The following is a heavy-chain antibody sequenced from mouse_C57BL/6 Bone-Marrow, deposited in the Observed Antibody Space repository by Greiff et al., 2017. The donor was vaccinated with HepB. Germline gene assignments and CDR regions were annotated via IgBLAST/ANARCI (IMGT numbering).Heavy chain of an antibody. CDR2: ISSGSSTI. D-gene: IGHD3-3*01. CDR3: ARGLGVWYIAV. J-gene: IGHJ1*01. Sequence: EVKLVESGGGLVKPGGSLKLSCAASGFTSSDYGMHWVRQAPEKGLEWVAYISSGSSTIYYADTVKGRFTISRDNAKNTLFLQMTSLRSEETAIYFCARGLGVWYIAVWGAEAPVTV. CDR1: GFTSSDYG. V-gene: IGHV5-17*01.